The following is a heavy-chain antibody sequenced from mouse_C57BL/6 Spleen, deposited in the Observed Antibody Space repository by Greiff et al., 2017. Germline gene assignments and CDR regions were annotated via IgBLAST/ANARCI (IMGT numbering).Heavy chain of an antibody. CDR2: IYPRSGNT. V-gene: IGHV1-81*01. D-gene: IGHD1-1*01. CDR3: ARYTTAVGGWFAY. Sequence: VKLMESGAELARPGASVKLSCKASGYTFTSYGISWVKQRTGQGLEWIGEIYPRSGNTYYNEKFKGKATLTADKSSSTAYMELRSLTSEDSAVYFCARYTTAVGGWFAYWGQGTLVTVSA. CDR1: GYTFTSYG. J-gene: IGHJ3*01.